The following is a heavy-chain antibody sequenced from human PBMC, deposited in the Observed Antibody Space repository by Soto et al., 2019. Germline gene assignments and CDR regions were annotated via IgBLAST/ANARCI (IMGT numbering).Heavy chain of an antibody. D-gene: IGHD3-16*01. J-gene: IGHJ4*02. CDR2: ISGSGGST. CDR3: AKVRRNYDYVWGPFDY. CDR1: GFTFSSYA. Sequence: GGSLRLSCAASGFTFSSYAMSWVRQAPGKGLEWVSAISGSGGSTYYADSVKGRFTISRDNSKNTLYLQMNSLRAEDTAVYYCAKVRRNYDYVWGPFDYWGQGTLVTVS. V-gene: IGHV3-23*01.